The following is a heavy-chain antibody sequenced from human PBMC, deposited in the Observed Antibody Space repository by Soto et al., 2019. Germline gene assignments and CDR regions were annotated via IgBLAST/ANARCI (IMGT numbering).Heavy chain of an antibody. CDR3: ARELQRGLDY. D-gene: IGHD3-10*01. CDR1: GYTFTAYF. Sequence: QVQLVQSGADVKKPGASVKVSCKTSGYTFTAYFVHWVRQAHEQGPGWMGWMKGNGGTTYAQKFQGRVTMTRDTSINTAYMELRTLTSDDTAVYYCARELQRGLDYWGQGTLVTVSS. CDR2: MKGNGGT. J-gene: IGHJ4*02. V-gene: IGHV1-2*02.